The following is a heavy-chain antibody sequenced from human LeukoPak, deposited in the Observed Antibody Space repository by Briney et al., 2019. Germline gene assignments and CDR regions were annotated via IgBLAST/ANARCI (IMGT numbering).Heavy chain of an antibody. D-gene: IGHD7-27*01. CDR3: ARVPRTGDKSAFDI. CDR1: RFTFSNYA. CDR2: ISSSGSTI. Sequence: PGGSLRLSCAASRFTFSNYAMSWVRQAPGKGLEWVSYISSSGSTIYYADSVKGRFTISRDNAKNSLYLQMNSLRAEDTAVYYCARVPRTGDKSAFDIWGQGTMVTVSS. J-gene: IGHJ3*02. V-gene: IGHV3-11*04.